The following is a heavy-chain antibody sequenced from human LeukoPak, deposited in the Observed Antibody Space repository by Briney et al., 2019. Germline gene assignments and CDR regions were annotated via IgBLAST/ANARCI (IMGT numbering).Heavy chain of an antibody. CDR3: ARRGYYYDSSGPQVAFDT. D-gene: IGHD3-22*01. Sequence: GGSLRLSCAASGFTFSSYGMHWVRQAPGKGLEWVAVIWYDGSNKYYADSVKGRFTIPRDNAKNSLYLQMNSLRAEDTAVYYCARRGYYYDSSGPQVAFDTWGQGTMVTVSS. J-gene: IGHJ3*02. V-gene: IGHV3-33*01. CDR2: IWYDGSNK. CDR1: GFTFSSYG.